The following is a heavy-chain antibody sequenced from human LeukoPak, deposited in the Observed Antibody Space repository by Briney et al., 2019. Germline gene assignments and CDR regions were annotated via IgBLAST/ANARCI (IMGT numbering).Heavy chain of an antibody. CDR1: GFTFSSYS. J-gene: IGHJ6*03. D-gene: IGHD3-10*01. CDR3: ARDWYYGSGSYYPPDHPPSSHYYYYMDV. CDR2: ISSSSSYI. Sequence: GGSLRLSCAASGFTFSSYSMNWVRQAPGKGLEWVSSISSSSSYIYYADSVKGRFTISRDNAKNSLYLQMNSLRAEDTAVYYCARDWYYGSGSYYPPDHPPSSHYYYYMDVWGKGTTVTVSS. V-gene: IGHV3-21*01.